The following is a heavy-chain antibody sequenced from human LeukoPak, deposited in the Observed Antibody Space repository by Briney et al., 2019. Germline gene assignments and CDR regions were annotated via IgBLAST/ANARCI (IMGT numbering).Heavy chain of an antibody. V-gene: IGHV4-34*01. D-gene: IGHD5/OR15-5a*01. CDR1: GGSFSGYF. CDR3: AREGLDAFDI. J-gene: IGHJ3*02. CDR2: INHSGST. Sequence: ASETLSLTCAVYGGSFSGYFWSWVRQPPGKGLEWIGEINHSGSTNYNPSLKSRVTISVDTSKNQFSLKLSSVTAADTAVYYCAREGLDAFDIWGQGTMVTVSS.